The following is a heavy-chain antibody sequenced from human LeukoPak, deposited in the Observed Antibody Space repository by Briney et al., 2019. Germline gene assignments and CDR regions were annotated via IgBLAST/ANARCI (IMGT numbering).Heavy chain of an antibody. CDR2: MNPNSGNT. Sequence: GASVKVSCKASGYTFTSYDINWVRQATGQGLEWMGWMNPNSGNTGYAQKFQGRVTMARNTSISTANMELSSLRSEDTAVYYCARDLGGRIQLWLGYYYYYYMDVWGKGTTVTVSS. D-gene: IGHD5-18*01. CDR1: GYTFTSYD. V-gene: IGHV1-8*01. CDR3: ARDLGGRIQLWLGYYYYYYMDV. J-gene: IGHJ6*03.